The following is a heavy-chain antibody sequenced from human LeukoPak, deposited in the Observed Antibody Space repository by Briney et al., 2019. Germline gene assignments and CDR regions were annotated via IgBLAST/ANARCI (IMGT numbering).Heavy chain of an antibody. V-gene: IGHV4-61*09. CDR1: GGSISSGSYY. CDR2: IYTGGST. D-gene: IGHD3-10*01. Sequence: SETLSLTCTVSGGSISSGSYYWSWIRQPAGKGLEWIGHIYTGGSTNYNPSLKSRVTISVDTSKNQFSLKLTSVTAADTAVYYCTKGRGIWGQGTLVTVSS. CDR3: TKGRGI. J-gene: IGHJ4*02.